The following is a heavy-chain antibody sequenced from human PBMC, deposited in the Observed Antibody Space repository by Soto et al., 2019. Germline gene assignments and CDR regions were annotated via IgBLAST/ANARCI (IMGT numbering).Heavy chain of an antibody. V-gene: IGHV4-30-4*01. J-gene: IGHJ4*02. CDR1: GGSISSGDYY. Sequence: QVQLQESGPGLVKPSQTLSLTCTVSGGSISSGDYYWSWIRQPPGKGLEWIGYIYYSGSTYYNPSLKIRVTISVDTSTNQFSLKLSSVTAADTAVYYCARGTIFGVATFDYWGQGTLVTVSS. D-gene: IGHD3-3*01. CDR3: ARGTIFGVATFDY. CDR2: IYYSGST.